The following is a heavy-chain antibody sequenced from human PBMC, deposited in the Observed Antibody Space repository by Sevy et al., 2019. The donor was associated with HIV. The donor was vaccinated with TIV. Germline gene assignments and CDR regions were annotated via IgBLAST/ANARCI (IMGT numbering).Heavy chain of an antibody. CDR2: ISSSSSYI. Sequence: GGSLRLSCAASGFTFSSYSMNWVRQAPGKGLEWVSSISSSSSYIYYADSVKGRFTISRDNAKNSLYLQMNRLRAEDTAVYYCARDHDTYYDFDYYYGMDVWGQGTTVTVSS. CDR1: GFTFSSYS. D-gene: IGHD3-3*01. V-gene: IGHV3-21*01. J-gene: IGHJ6*02. CDR3: ARDHDTYYDFDYYYGMDV.